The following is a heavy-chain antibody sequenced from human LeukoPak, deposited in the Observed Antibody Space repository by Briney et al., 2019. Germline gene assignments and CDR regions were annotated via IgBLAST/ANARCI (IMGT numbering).Heavy chain of an antibody. CDR2: IKQDGSEE. D-gene: IGHD3-22*01. J-gene: IGHJ4*02. Sequence: PGGSLRLSCAASGFTFSSYWMSWVRQAPGKGLEWVANIKQDGSEEYYVDSVKGRFTISRDNAKNSLYLQMNSLRAEDTAVYYCARDPNYYDSSGYYWGQGTLVTVSS. V-gene: IGHV3-7*01. CDR1: GFTFSSYW. CDR3: ARDPNYYDSSGYY.